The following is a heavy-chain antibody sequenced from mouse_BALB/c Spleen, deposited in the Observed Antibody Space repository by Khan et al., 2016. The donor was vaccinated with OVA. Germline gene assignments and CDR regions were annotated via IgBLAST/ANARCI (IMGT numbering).Heavy chain of an antibody. CDR2: IFPGGGYT. Sequence: QVQLKESGAELVRPGTSVKMSCKAAGYTFTNYWIGWVKQRPGHGLEWIGDIFPGGGYTNYDEKFKGMATLTTDTSSSNSYMQLRSLTSEDSAIYYCERRGAARATWDFFDYWGQGTTLTVSS. V-gene: IGHV1-63*02. D-gene: IGHD3-1*01. CDR1: GYTFTNYW. J-gene: IGHJ2*01. CDR3: ERRGAARATWDFFDY.